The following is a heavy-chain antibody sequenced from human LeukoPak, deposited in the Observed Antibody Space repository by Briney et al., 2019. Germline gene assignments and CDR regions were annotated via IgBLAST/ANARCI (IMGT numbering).Heavy chain of an antibody. V-gene: IGHV4-59*11. CDR2: IYYSGST. J-gene: IGHJ5*02. CDR1: GGSISSHY. Sequence: SETLSLTCTVSGGSISSHYWSWLRQPPGKGLEWIGYIYYSGSTNYNPALKSRVTISVDTSKNQFSLKLSSVTAADTAVYYCARGGDGGYCSSTSCYFHGWFDPWGQGTLVTVPS. D-gene: IGHD2-2*01. CDR3: ARGGDGGYCSSTSCYFHGWFDP.